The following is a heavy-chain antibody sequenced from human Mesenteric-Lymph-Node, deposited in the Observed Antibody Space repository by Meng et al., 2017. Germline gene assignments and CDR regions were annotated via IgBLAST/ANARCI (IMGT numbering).Heavy chain of an antibody. Sequence: ASVKVSCKASGYTFTGYYIHWIRQAPGQGLEWMGIINPSGGTTSYAQKFQGRVTMTRDTSISTAYMELSRLRSDDTAVYYCARAGGYDILTGYHYYGMDVWGQGTTVTVSS. CDR3: ARAGGYDILTGYHYYGMDV. CDR2: INPSGGTT. V-gene: IGHV1-46*01. CDR1: GYTFTGYY. D-gene: IGHD3-9*01. J-gene: IGHJ6*02.